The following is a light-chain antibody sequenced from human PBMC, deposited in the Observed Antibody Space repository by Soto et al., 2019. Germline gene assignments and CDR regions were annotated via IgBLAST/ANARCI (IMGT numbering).Light chain of an antibody. CDR1: QSISSY. Sequence: DIQMTQSPSSLSASVGDRVTITCRASQSISSYLNWYQQKPGKAPKLLIYAASSLQSGGPSRFSGSGSGTDFTLTISRLQPEDFATYYCQQSYSTPIFTFGPGTKVDIK. J-gene: IGKJ3*01. CDR3: QQSYSTPIFT. CDR2: AAS. V-gene: IGKV1-39*01.